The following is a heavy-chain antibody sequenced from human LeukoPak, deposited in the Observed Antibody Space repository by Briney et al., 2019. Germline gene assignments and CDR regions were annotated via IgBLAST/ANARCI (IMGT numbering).Heavy chain of an antibody. CDR1: GFTFSNYG. V-gene: IGHV3-30*03. J-gene: IGHJ4*02. Sequence: GRSLRLSCAASGFTFSNYGMRWVRQAPGKGLEGVAVLSYDGDSKYYRDSVKGRFTISRDKSKNTLFLQMNSLRAEDTAVYYCARYSGSYPYYLDYWGQGTLVTVSS. D-gene: IGHD1-26*01. CDR3: ARYSGSYPYYLDY. CDR2: LSYDGDSK.